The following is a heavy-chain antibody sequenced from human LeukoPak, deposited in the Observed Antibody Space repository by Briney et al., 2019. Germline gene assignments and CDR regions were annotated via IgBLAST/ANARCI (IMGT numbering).Heavy chain of an antibody. D-gene: IGHD6-6*01. J-gene: IGHJ4*02. CDR2: ISESGDVT. CDR3: ARDSSHYLGSSDY. V-gene: IGHV3-23*01. CDR1: GFTFSSYP. Sequence: GGSLRLSCVVSGFTFSSYPMSWVRQAPGGGLEWVSVISESGDVTHYADSMKGRFTISRDNTKNTLNLLMNSLRDEDTAIYYCARDSSHYLGSSDYWGQGTLVTVSS.